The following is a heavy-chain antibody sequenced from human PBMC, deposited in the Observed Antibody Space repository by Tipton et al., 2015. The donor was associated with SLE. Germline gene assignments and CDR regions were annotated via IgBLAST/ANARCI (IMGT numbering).Heavy chain of an antibody. J-gene: IGHJ3*02. V-gene: IGHV4-34*01. CDR3: ARLGGSPDAFDI. Sequence: TLSLTCAVYGGSFSGYYWSWIRQPPGKGLEWIGEINHSGSTNYNPSLKSRVTISVDTSKNQFSLKLSSVTAADTAVYYCARLGGSPDAFDIWGQGTMVTVSS. D-gene: IGHD1-26*01. CDR2: INHSGST. CDR1: GGSFSGYY.